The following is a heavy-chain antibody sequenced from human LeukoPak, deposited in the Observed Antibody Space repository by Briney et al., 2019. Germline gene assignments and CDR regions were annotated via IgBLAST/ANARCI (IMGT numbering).Heavy chain of an antibody. CDR1: GFTFSSYW. CDR3: ARAGIFGVVNYYYYMDV. D-gene: IGHD3-3*01. J-gene: IGHJ6*03. Sequence: GGSLRLACAASGFTFSSYWMHWVRQAPGKGLVWVSRSNTDGSSTSYADSVKGRFTISRDNAKNTLYLQMNSLRAEDTAVYYCARAGIFGVVNYYYYMDVWGKGTTVTVSS. CDR2: SNTDGSST. V-gene: IGHV3-74*01.